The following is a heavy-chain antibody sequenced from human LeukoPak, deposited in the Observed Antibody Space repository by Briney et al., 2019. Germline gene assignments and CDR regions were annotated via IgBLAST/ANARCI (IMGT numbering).Heavy chain of an antibody. CDR1: GWSFGGHY. D-gene: IGHD3-10*01. Sequence: PSETLSLTCDVYGWSFGGHYYSWIRQTPGKGLEWIGEIDHSGIAIYNPSLESRVTISVDTSKNQIPMKLTSVTAAHTAVYYCARESGAPPYYYGSGVNWFDPWGQGTLVTVSS. J-gene: IGHJ5*02. CDR2: IDHSGIA. V-gene: IGHV4-34*01. CDR3: ARESGAPPYYYGSGVNWFDP.